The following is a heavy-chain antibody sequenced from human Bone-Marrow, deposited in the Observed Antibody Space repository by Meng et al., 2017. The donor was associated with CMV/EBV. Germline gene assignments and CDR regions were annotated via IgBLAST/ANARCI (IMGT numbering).Heavy chain of an antibody. Sequence: SVKVSCKASGGTFSSYAINWVRQAPGQGLEWMGGIIPMLGIANYAQNFQDRVTITADKSTSTAYMELSSLRSEDTAVYYCAGGACGGGSYWDYYYYGMDVWGQGTTVTVSS. D-gene: IGHD1-26*01. V-gene: IGHV1-69*10. CDR2: IIPMLGIA. CDR1: GGTFSSYA. CDR3: AGGACGGGSYWDYYYYGMDV. J-gene: IGHJ6*02.